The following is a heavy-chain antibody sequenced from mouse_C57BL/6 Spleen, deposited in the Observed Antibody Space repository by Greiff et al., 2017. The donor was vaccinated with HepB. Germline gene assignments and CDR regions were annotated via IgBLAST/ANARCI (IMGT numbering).Heavy chain of an antibody. CDR2: IYPGDGDT. D-gene: IGHD2-4*01. J-gene: IGHJ2*01. CDR1: GYAFSSSW. Sequence: VQLQEFGPELVKPGASVKISCKASGYAFSSSWMNWVKQRPGKGLEWIGRIYPGDGDTNYNGKFKGKATLTADKSSSTAYMQLSSLTSEDSAVYFCAREIYYDYDEGYFDYWGQGTTLTVSS. V-gene: IGHV1-82*01. CDR3: AREIYYDYDEGYFDY.